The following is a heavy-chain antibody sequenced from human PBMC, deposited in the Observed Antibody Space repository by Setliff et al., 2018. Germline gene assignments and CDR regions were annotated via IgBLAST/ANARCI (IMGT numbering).Heavy chain of an antibody. V-gene: IGHV1-69*02. CDR2: IIPVLDIT. J-gene: IGHJ4*02. Sequence: ASVKVSCKAFGGPLNSYSFSWVRQAPGQGLEWMGRIIPVLDITRYSQKFQGRVTITADKSTGIIYMELTSLRSDDTAVYYCARHPPPPPHYFDIGALDSWGQGTLVTVSS. CDR3: ARHPPPPPHYFDIGALDS. CDR1: GGPLNSYS. D-gene: IGHD3-22*01.